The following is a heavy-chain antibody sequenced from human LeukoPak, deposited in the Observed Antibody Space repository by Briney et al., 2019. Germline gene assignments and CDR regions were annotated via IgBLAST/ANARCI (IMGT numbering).Heavy chain of an antibody. J-gene: IGHJ4*02. Sequence: ASVKVSCKASAYTFTSYGISWVRQSPGQGLEWMRWISAYNGNTNYAQKLQGRVTMTTDTSTSTAYMELRSLRSDDTAVYYCARSSSNYYRSGSLFFDNWGQGTLVTVSS. V-gene: IGHV1-18*01. D-gene: IGHD3-10*01. CDR2: ISAYNGNT. CDR3: ARSSSNYYRSGSLFFDN. CDR1: AYTFTSYG.